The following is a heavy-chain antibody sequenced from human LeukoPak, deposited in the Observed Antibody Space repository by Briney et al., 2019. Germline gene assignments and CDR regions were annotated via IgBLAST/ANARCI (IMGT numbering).Heavy chain of an antibody. D-gene: IGHD4-17*01. CDR1: GGTFSSYA. J-gene: IGHJ6*02. CDR3: VYGDYGAMGMDV. CDR2: IIPIFGAA. V-gene: IGHV1-69*01. Sequence: SVKVSCKASGGTFSSYAISWVRQAPGQGLEWMGGIIPIFGAANYAQKFQGRVTITADESTSTAYMELSSLRSEDTAVYYCVYGDYGAMGMDVWGQGTTVTVSS.